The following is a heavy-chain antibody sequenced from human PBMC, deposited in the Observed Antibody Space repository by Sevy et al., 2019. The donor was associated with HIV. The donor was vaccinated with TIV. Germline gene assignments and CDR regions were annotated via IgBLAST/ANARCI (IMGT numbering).Heavy chain of an antibody. CDR1: DGSLTSGSYY. CDR2: IHYSGST. CDR3: ARERYLGPGSGELRGFDA. J-gene: IGHJ5*02. Sequence: SETLSLTCTVPDGSLTSGSYYWTWIRQSPGKGLEWIGYIHYSGSTNYNPSLNSRVTMSVDKSKNQFSLNLYSVTAADTAVYYCARERYLGPGSGELRGFDAWGQGNLVTVSS. V-gene: IGHV4-61*01. D-gene: IGHD3-10*01.